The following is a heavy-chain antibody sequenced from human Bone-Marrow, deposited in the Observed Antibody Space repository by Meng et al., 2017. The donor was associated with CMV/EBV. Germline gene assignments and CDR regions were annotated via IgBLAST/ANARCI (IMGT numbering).Heavy chain of an antibody. CDR3: AKDILRGTTSGAFDY. Sequence: GESLKISCAASGFTFDDYTMHWVRQAPGKGLEWVSLISWDGGSTYYVDSVKGRFTISRDNSKNSLYLQMNSLRTEDTALYYCAKDILRGTTSGAFDYWGQGTLVTVSS. CDR1: GFTFDDYT. D-gene: IGHD1-7*01. CDR2: ISWDGGST. J-gene: IGHJ4*02. V-gene: IGHV3-43*01.